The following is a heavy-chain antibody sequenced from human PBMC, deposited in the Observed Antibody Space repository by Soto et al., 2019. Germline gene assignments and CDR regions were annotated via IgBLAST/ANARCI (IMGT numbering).Heavy chain of an antibody. CDR3: ARDAGYNSYGYYGMDV. CDR1: GGTFSSYA. V-gene: IGHV1-69*13. D-gene: IGHD5-18*01. Sequence: GASVKVSCKASGGTFSSYAISWVRQAPGQGLEWMGGIIPIFGTANYAQKFQGRVTITADESTSTAYMELSSLRSEDTAVYYCARDAGYNSYGYYGMDVWGQGTTVTVSS. J-gene: IGHJ6*02. CDR2: IIPIFGTA.